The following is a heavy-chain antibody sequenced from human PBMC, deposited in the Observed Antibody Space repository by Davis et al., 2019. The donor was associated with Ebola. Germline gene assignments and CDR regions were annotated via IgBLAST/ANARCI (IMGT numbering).Heavy chain of an antibody. CDR3: ARAGWDIVVVPAAHHTFDF. CDR2: IKEDGSEK. Sequence: GESLKISCAGSGFTLSSYSMSWVRQAPGKGLEWVANIKEDGSEKYYVDSVKGRFTISRDNAKNSLYLQMNSLRAEDTAVYYCARAGWDIVVVPAAHHTFDFWGQGTLVTVSS. J-gene: IGHJ4*02. CDR1: GFTLSSYS. V-gene: IGHV3-7*01. D-gene: IGHD2-2*01.